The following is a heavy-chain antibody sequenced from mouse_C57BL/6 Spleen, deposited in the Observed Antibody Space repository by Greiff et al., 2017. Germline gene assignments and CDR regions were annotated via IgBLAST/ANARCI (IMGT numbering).Heavy chain of an antibody. CDR2: IDPATGGT. CDR1: GYTFTDYE. CDR3: TRREFYYFDY. V-gene: IGHV1-15*01. Sequence: VQRVESGAELVRPGASVTLSCKASGYTFTDYEMHWVKQTPVHGLEWIGAIDPATGGTAYNQKFKGKAILTADKSSSTAYMEPRSLTSEGSAVYYCTRREFYYFDYWGQGTTLTVSS. J-gene: IGHJ2*01.